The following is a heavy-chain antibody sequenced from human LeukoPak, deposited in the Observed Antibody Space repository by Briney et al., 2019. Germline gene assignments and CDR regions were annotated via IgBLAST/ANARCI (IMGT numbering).Heavy chain of an antibody. J-gene: IGHJ4*02. CDR2: INHSGST. V-gene: IGHV4-34*01. Sequence: PSETLSLTCAVYGGSFSGYYWSWIRQPPGKGLEWIGEINHSGSTNYNPSLKSRVTISVDTSKNQFSLKLSSVTAADTAVYYCARAQGGSYHFDYWGQGTLVTVSS. CDR1: GGSFSGYY. CDR3: ARAQGGSYHFDY. D-gene: IGHD1-26*01.